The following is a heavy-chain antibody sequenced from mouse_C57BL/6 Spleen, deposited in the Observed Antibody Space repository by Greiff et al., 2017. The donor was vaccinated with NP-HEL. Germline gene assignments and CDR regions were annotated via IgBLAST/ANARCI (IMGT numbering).Heavy chain of an antibody. CDR3: TRVDNLLWLRRGYYYAMDY. J-gene: IGHJ4*01. D-gene: IGHD2-2*01. V-gene: IGHV5-9-1*02. CDR2: ISSGGDYI. Sequence: EVMLVESGEGLVKPGGSLKLSCAASGFTFSSYAMSWVRQTPEKRLEWVAYISSGGDYIYYADTVKGRFTISRDNARNTLYLQMSSLKSEDTAMYYCTRVDNLLWLRRGYYYAMDYWGQGTSVTVSS. CDR1: GFTFSSYA.